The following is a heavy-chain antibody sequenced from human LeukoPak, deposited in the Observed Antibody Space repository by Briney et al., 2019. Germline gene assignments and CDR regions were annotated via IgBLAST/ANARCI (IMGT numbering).Heavy chain of an antibody. Sequence: GRSLRLSCAASGFTFDDYGMSWIRQVPGKGLEWVSGINWNGGSTGYADSVKGRFTISRDNAKRSLYLQMNSLRAEDTGFYYCAAVLDSSSYFYWGFDYWGQGTLVTVSS. CDR2: INWNGGST. J-gene: IGHJ4*02. CDR3: AAVLDSSSYFYWGFDY. CDR1: GFTFDDYG. D-gene: IGHD3-22*01. V-gene: IGHV3-20*04.